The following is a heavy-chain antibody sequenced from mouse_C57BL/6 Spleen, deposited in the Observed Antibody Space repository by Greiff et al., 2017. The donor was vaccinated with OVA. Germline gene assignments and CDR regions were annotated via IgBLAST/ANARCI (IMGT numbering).Heavy chain of an antibody. CDR1: GYSITSGYY. CDR2: ISYDGSN. CDR3: ARDGELVDY. Sequence: EVKVEESGPGLVKPSQSLSLTCSVTGYSITSGYYWNWIRQFPGNKLEWMGYISYDGSNNYNPSLKNRISITRDTSKNQFFLKLNSVTTEDTATYYCARDGELVDYWGQGTTLTVSS. J-gene: IGHJ2*01. D-gene: IGHD4-1*01. V-gene: IGHV3-6*01.